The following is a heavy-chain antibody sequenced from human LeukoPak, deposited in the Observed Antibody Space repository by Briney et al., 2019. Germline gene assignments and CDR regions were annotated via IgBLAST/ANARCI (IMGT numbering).Heavy chain of an antibody. CDR3: ARDPGYSYGIDY. Sequence: GGSLRLSCAASGFTFSSYAMHWVRQAPAKGLEWVAVISYDGSNKYYADSVKGRFTISRENSKNTLYLQMNSLRAEDTAVYYCARDPGYSYGIDYWGQGTLVTVSS. J-gene: IGHJ4*02. CDR2: ISYDGSNK. D-gene: IGHD5-18*01. V-gene: IGHV3-30-3*01. CDR1: GFTFSSYA.